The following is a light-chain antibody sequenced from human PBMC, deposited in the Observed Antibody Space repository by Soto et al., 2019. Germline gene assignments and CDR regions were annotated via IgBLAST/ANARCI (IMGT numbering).Light chain of an antibody. CDR1: YNDVGDYNY. CDR2: GVN. J-gene: IGLJ2*01. V-gene: IGLV2-8*01. CDR3: SSYSGAYSNVI. Sequence: QSALTQPPSASGSPGQSVTISCAGTYNDVGDYNYVSWYQQLPGKVPKLLIYGVNERPSGVPGRFSGSKSGNTASLTVSDLQPADEAIYYCSSYSGAYSNVIFGGGTKLTVL.